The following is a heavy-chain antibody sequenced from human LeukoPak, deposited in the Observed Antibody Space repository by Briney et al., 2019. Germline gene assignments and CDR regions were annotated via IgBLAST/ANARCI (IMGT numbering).Heavy chain of an antibody. V-gene: IGHV3-23*01. CDR2: ISGSGGST. Sequence: GGSLRLSCAASGFTFSSYAMSWVRQAPGKGLEWVSAISGSGGSTYYAGSVKGRFTISRDNSRNTLYLQMNSLRAEDTAVYYCAKAPPYYYDSSGYVYWGQGTLVTVSS. CDR1: GFTFSSYA. D-gene: IGHD3-22*01. CDR3: AKAPPYYYDSSGYVY. J-gene: IGHJ4*02.